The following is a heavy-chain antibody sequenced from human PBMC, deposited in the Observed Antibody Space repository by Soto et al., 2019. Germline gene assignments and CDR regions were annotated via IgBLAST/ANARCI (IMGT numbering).Heavy chain of an antibody. J-gene: IGHJ6*03. CDR2: IKQDGSEK. Sequence: EVQVVESGGGLVQPGGSLRLSCAASGFTFSNHWMTWVRQAPGKGLEWVANIKQDGSEKYYVESVKGRFTLSRDNAKNSLYLQMNSLRAEDTDVYYCARDSAYCRSTSCYLSYYYYMDVWGKGTTVTVSS. CDR3: ARDSAYCRSTSCYLSYYYYMDV. D-gene: IGHD2-2*01. CDR1: GFTFSNHW. V-gene: IGHV3-7*01.